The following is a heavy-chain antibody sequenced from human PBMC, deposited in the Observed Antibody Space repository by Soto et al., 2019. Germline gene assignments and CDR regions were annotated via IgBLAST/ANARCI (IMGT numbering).Heavy chain of an antibody. CDR2: IYYSGST. Sequence: SETLSLTCSVSGGSISSSSYYWGWIRQPPGKGLEWIGSIYYSGSTYYNPSLKSRVTISVDTSKNQFSLKLSSVTAADTAVYYCARRLYYDSSGFEGGGMDVWGQGTTVT. CDR1: GGSISSSSYY. CDR3: ARRLYYDSSGFEGGGMDV. J-gene: IGHJ6*02. D-gene: IGHD3-22*01. V-gene: IGHV4-39*01.